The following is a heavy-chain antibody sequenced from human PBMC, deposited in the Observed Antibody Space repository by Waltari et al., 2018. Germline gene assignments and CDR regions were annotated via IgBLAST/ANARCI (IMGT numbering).Heavy chain of an antibody. Sequence: QVQLQESGPGLVKPSATLSLTCTVPGGSISSYYWSWIRQPPGKGLEWIGYIYTSGSTNYNPSLKSRVTISVDTSKNQFSLKLSSVTAADTAVYYCARAVRGVIYYFDYWGQGTLVTVSS. CDR1: GGSISSYY. V-gene: IGHV4-4*09. J-gene: IGHJ4*02. CDR3: ARAVRGVIYYFDY. CDR2: IYTSGST. D-gene: IGHD3-10*02.